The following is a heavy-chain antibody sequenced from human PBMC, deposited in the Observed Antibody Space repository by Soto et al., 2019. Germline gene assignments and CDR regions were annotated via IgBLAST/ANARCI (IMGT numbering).Heavy chain of an antibody. J-gene: IGHJ4*02. D-gene: IGHD6-19*01. CDR3: ARAVAVDADFED. CDR2: INAGNGNT. CDR1: GYTFTGYA. Sequence: ASVKVSCKASGYTFTGYAMHWVRQAPGQRLEWMGWINAGNGNTKYSQKFQGRVTITRDTSASTAYMELSSLRSEDTAVYYCARAVAVDADFEDWCPGPRVTVSS. V-gene: IGHV1-3*01.